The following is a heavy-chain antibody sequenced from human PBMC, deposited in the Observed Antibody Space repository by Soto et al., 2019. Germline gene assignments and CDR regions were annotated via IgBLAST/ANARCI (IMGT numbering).Heavy chain of an antibody. D-gene: IGHD3-16*02. CDR3: ARIGGHYDYVWGNYRYTGGDY. CDR2: ISSSSSYI. J-gene: IGHJ4*02. CDR1: GFTFSTYS. Sequence: EVQLVESGGGLVKPGGSLRLSCAASGFTFSTYSMNWVRQAPGKGLEWVSSISSSSSYIYYADSVKGRFTISRDNAKNSLYPQMNSLRAEDTAVYYCARIGGHYDYVWGNYRYTGGDYWGQGTLVTVSS. V-gene: IGHV3-21*01.